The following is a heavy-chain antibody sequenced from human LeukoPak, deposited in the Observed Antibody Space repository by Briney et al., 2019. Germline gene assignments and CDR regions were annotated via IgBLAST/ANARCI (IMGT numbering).Heavy chain of an antibody. CDR2: IWYDGNNK. CDR3: ARDHGDYAHNLFDP. D-gene: IGHD4-17*01. V-gene: IGHV3-33*01. Sequence: GGTLRLSCAASGFTFSSYGMNWVRRAPGKGLEWVAVIWYDGNNKYYADSVKGRFTISRDNSKNALYLQMNSLRAEDTAVFFCARDHGDYAHNLFDPWGQGTLVTVSS. J-gene: IGHJ5*02. CDR1: GFTFSSYG.